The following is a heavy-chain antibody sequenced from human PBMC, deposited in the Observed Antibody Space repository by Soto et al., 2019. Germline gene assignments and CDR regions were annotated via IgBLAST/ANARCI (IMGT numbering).Heavy chain of an antibody. V-gene: IGHV4-39*01. D-gene: IGHD3-9*01. CDR1: GGSISSSSYY. CDR2: IYYSGST. CDR3: ARAGGDILTGYYGMDV. J-gene: IGHJ6*02. Sequence: LSLTCTVSGGSISSSSYYWGWIRQPPGKGLEWIGSIYYSGSTYYNPSLKSRVTISVDTSKNQFSLKLSSVTAADTAVYYCARAGGDILTGYYGMDVWGQGT.